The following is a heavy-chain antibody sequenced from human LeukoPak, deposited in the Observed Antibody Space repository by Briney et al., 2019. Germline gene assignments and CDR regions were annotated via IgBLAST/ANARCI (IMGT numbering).Heavy chain of an antibody. CDR2: INHSGST. D-gene: IGHD2-2*01. V-gene: IGHV4-34*01. CDR1: GGSFSGYY. J-gene: IGHJ3*02. CDR3: ARARFPTNFDI. Sequence: SETLSLTCAVYGGSFSGYYWSWIRQPPGKGLEWIGEINHSGSTNYNPSLKSRVTISVDTSKNQFSLKLTSVTAADTAVYYCARARFPTNFDIWGQGTMVTVSS.